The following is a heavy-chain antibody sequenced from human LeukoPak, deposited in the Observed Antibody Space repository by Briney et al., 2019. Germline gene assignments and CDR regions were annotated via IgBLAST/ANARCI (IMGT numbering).Heavy chain of an antibody. CDR3: ARGGATGTHYYGMDV. CDR1: GYTFTSYD. V-gene: IGHV1-8*01. CDR2: MNPNSGNT. D-gene: IGHD1-1*01. J-gene: IGHJ6*02. Sequence: ASVTVSCKASGYTFTSYDINWVRQATGQGLEWMGWMNPNSGNTGYAQKFQGRVTMTRNTSISTAYMELSSLRSEDTAVYYCARGGATGTHYYGMDVWGQGTTVTVSS.